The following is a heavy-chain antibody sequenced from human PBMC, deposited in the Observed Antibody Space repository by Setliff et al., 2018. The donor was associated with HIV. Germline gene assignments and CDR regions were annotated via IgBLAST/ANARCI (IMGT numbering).Heavy chain of an antibody. J-gene: IGHJ4*02. Sequence: SGPTLANPTQTLTLPCTFSGFSLPTSGIRVTWVRQPPGKALEWLARIDWEDDKFYSTSLKTRLTISKDTSKNQVVLTMTNMGPLDTATYFCARTYGSASKLDYWGPGTLVTV. CDR2: IDWEDDK. D-gene: IGHD3-10*01. CDR1: GFSLPTSGIR. V-gene: IGHV2-70*04. CDR3: ARTYGSASKLDY.